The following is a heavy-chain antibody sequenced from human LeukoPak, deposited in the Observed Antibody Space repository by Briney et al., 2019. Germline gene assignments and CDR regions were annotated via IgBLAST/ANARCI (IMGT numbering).Heavy chain of an antibody. V-gene: IGHV4-61*01. Sequence: SETLSLTCTVSGGSVSSGSYYWSWIRQPPGKGLEWIGYIYYSGSTNYNPSLKSRVTISVDTSKNQFSLKLSSVTAADTAVYYCAGDSLLYGPGVDYYGMDVWGKGTTVTVSS. CDR2: IYYSGST. D-gene: IGHD3-3*01. J-gene: IGHJ6*04. CDR1: GGSVSSGSYY. CDR3: AGDSLLYGPGVDYYGMDV.